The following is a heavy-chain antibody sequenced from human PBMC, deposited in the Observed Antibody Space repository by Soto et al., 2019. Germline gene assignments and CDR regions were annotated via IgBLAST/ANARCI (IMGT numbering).Heavy chain of an antibody. V-gene: IGHV3-48*02. J-gene: IGHJ4*02. CDR1: GFDFNYWN. Sequence: EGQLVESGGGLVQPGGSLRLSCEASGFDFNYWNMNWIRQAPGRGLEWLSYISSNSRTKYYADSVRGRFTISRDNSKNSLYLQMYSLRDEDTAVYYCTRDGGGGDRSDYWGQGTLVTVSS. D-gene: IGHD2-21*02. CDR3: TRDGGGGDRSDY. CDR2: ISSNSRTK.